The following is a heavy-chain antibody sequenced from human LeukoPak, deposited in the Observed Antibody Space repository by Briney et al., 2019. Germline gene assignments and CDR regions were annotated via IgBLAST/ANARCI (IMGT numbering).Heavy chain of an antibody. J-gene: IGHJ4*02. V-gene: IGHV4-59*08. D-gene: IGHD6-19*01. CDR2: IYYSGTT. CDR1: GGSIGTYS. Sequence: SETLSLTCTVSGGSIGTYSWNWIRQPPGKGLEWIGYIYYSGTTNYNPSLKSRVTISVDTPKSQVSLKVNSVTAADTAVYYCARHPFSAPFDYWGQGTLVTVSS. CDR3: ARHPFSAPFDY.